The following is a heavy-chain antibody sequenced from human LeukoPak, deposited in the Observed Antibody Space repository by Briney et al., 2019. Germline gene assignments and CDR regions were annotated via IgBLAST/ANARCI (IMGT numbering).Heavy chain of an antibody. Sequence: GGSLRLSCAASGFTFSSYGMHWVRQAPGKGLEWVAVIWYDGSNKYYADSVKGRFTISRDNSKNTLYLQMNSLRAEDTAVYYCARDGTKYTLISENWFDPWGQGTLVTVSS. D-gene: IGHD2-2*02. V-gene: IGHV3-33*01. CDR1: GFTFSSYG. CDR3: ARDGTKYTLISENWFDP. CDR2: IWYDGSNK. J-gene: IGHJ5*02.